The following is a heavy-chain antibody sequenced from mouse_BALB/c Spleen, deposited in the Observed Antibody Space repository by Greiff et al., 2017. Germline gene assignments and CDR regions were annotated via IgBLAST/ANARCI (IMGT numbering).Heavy chain of an antibody. CDR3: VRRRIYGYGSHAMDY. J-gene: IGHJ4*01. CDR1: GFTFNTYA. D-gene: IGHD2-2*01. Sequence: EVQLVESGGGLVQPKGSLKLSCAASGFTFNTYAMNWVRQAPGKGLEWVARIRSKSNNYATYYADSVKDRFTISRDDSQSMLYLQMNNLKTEDTAMYYCVRRRIYGYGSHAMDYWGQGTSVTVSS. CDR2: IRSKSNNYAT. V-gene: IGHV10-1*02.